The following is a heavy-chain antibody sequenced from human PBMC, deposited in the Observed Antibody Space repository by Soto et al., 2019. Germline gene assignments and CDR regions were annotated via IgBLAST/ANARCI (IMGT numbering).Heavy chain of an antibody. Sequence: GGSLRLSCAASGFTFSSYSMNWVRQAPGKGLEWVSYISGGSSAIYYADSVKGRFTISRDNARNSLYLQMNSLRAEDTAVYYCASQHGYCSGSTCHSVSGQGTMVTVSS. CDR2: ISGGSSAI. CDR3: ASQHGYCSGSTCHSV. D-gene: IGHD2-15*01. CDR1: GFTFSSYS. V-gene: IGHV3-48*01. J-gene: IGHJ3*01.